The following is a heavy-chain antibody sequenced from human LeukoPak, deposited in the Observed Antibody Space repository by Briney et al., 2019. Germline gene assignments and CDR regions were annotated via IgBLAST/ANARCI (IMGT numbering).Heavy chain of an antibody. V-gene: IGHV4-4*07. CDR3: ARDRRYFDWLVAFDI. J-gene: IGHJ3*02. D-gene: IGHD3-9*01. CDR1: GGSISSHY. CDR2: IYTSGST. Sequence: SETLSLTCTVSGGSISSHYWSWIRQPAGKGLEWIGRIYTSGSTNYNPSLKSRVTMSVDTSKNQFSLKLSSVTAADTAVYYCARDRRYFDWLVAFDIWGQGTMVTVSS.